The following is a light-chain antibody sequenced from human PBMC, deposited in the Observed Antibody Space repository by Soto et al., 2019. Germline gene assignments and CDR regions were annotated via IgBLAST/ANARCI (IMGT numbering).Light chain of an antibody. CDR1: QSISIY. Sequence: DIQMTQSPSSLFASVGDRVTITCRASQSISIYLNWYQQKPGKAPKLLIYAASSLQRGVPSRFSGSGSGTDFTLTISSLQPEDFTTYYCQQSYSTPWTFGQGTKVEIK. V-gene: IGKV1-39*01. CDR2: AAS. J-gene: IGKJ1*01. CDR3: QQSYSTPWT.